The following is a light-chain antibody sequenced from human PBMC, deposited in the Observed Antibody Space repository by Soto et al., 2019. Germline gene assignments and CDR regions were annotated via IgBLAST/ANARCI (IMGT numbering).Light chain of an antibody. CDR3: QQYGSSPGLFT. Sequence: ENVLTQSPGTLSLSPGDRATLCCRAIQRVSSTYLAWYQQKPGQAPRLLIYDASSRATGIPDRFSGSGSGTDFTLTISRLEPEDFAVYYCQQYGSSPGLFTFGPGTKVDIK. V-gene: IGKV3-20*01. CDR2: DAS. CDR1: QRVSSTY. J-gene: IGKJ3*01.